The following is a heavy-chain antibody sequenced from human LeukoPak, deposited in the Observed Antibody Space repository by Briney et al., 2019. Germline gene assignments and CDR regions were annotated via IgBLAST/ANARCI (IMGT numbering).Heavy chain of an antibody. J-gene: IGHJ4*02. D-gene: IGHD6-19*01. CDR1: GFTFINYE. CDR3: ARDGSDREYFDS. CDR2: ISGNASTI. Sequence: PGGSLRLSCAASGFTFINYEMNWVRQAPGRGLEWVSFISGNASTIYYADSLKGRFTISRDNAKNPLYLQMNNLRAEDTAVYYCARDGSDREYFDSWGQGTLVTVSS. V-gene: IGHV3-48*03.